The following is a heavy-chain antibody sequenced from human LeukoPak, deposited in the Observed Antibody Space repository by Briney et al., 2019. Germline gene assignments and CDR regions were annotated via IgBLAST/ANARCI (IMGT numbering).Heavy chain of an antibody. CDR2: ISWNSGRI. D-gene: IGHD6-19*01. Sequence: GGSLRLSCTASGFRFDDFAMHWVRQVPGKGLGWVSGISWNSGRIGYADSVKGRVTTSRDNAKNSLYLQMNSLRAEDTALYYCAKGSRSSGWYDGFDFWGQGTMVTVSS. CDR1: GFRFDDFA. CDR3: AKGSRSSGWYDGFDF. V-gene: IGHV3-9*01. J-gene: IGHJ3*01.